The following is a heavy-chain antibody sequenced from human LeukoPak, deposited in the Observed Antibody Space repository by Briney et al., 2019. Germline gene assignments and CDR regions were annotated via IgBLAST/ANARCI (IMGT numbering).Heavy chain of an antibody. V-gene: IGHV1-18*01. D-gene: IGHD4-17*01. J-gene: IGHJ3*02. CDR3: ARYYGDTSPHDAFDI. CDR1: GYTFTSYG. Sequence: GASVKVSCKASGYTFTSYGISWVRQAPGQGLEWMGWISAYNGNTNYAQKLQGRVTMTTDTSTSTAYMELRSLRSDDTAVYYCARYYGDTSPHDAFDIWGQGTMVTVSS. CDR2: ISAYNGNT.